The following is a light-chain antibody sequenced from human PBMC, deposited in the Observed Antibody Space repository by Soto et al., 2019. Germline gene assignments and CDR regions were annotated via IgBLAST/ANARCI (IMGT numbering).Light chain of an antibody. CDR1: SSNIGAGYD. J-gene: IGLJ2*01. CDR3: QSYDSSLSVV. V-gene: IGLV1-40*01. Sequence: QSVLTQPPSVSGAPGQRVTISCTGSSSNIGAGYDVHGYQQLPGTAPKLLVYGNNNRPSGVPDRFSGSKSGTSASLAITGLQAEDEADYSCQSYDSSLSVVFGGGTKLTVL. CDR2: GNN.